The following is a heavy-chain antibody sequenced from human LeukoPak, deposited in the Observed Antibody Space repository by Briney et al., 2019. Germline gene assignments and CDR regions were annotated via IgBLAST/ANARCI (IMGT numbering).Heavy chain of an antibody. D-gene: IGHD2-15*01. CDR1: GASITSSNYY. J-gene: IGHJ3*02. Sequence: SETLSLTCTVSGASITSSNYYWLWLRQPPGKGLEWIGSIYYTGITYYNLSLKSRVTISVDTSKYQCSLRLSSVTAADTAVYYCARQTRISPHDAFDIWGQGTMVTVSS. V-gene: IGHV4-39*01. CDR3: ARQTRISPHDAFDI. CDR2: IYYTGIT.